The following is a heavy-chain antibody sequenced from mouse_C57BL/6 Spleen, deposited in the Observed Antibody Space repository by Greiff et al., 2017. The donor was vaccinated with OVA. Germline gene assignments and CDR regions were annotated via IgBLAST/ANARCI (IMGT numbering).Heavy chain of an antibody. V-gene: IGHV1-15*01. CDR3: TRPPITTGYFDY. J-gene: IGHJ2*01. CDR2: IDPETGGT. Sequence: QVQLKESGAELVRPGASVTLSCKASGYTFTDYEMHWVKQTPVHGLEWIGAIDPETGGTAYNQKFKGKAILTADKSSSTAYMELRSLTSEDSAVYYCTRPPITTGYFDYWGQGTTLTVSS. CDR1: GYTFTDYE. D-gene: IGHD1-1*01.